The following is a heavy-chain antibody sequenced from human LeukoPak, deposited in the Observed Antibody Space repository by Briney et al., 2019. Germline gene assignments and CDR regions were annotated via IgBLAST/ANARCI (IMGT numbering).Heavy chain of an antibody. D-gene: IGHD1-26*01. CDR3: ARIVAGGAFDI. CDR2: IYSGGST. CDR1: GFTVSGNY. V-gene: IGHV3-66*01. Sequence: GGSLRLSCAASGFTVSGNYMSWVRQAPGKGLERVSVIYSGGSTYHADYVKGRFTISRDNSKNTLYLQMNSLRDEDTAVYYCARIVAGGAFDIWGQGTMVAVSS. J-gene: IGHJ3*02.